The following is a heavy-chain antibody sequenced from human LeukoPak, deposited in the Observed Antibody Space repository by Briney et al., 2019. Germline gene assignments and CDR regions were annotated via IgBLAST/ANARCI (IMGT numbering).Heavy chain of an antibody. Sequence: SETLSLTCTVSGGSISSSSYYWGWIRQPPGKGLEWIGYIYHSGSTYYNPSLKSRVTISVDRSKNQFSLKLSSVTAADTAVCYCARAAEETDAFDIWGQGTMVTVSS. V-gene: IGHV4-30-2*01. J-gene: IGHJ3*02. CDR2: IYHSGST. CDR3: ARAAEETDAFDI. CDR1: GGSISSSSYY.